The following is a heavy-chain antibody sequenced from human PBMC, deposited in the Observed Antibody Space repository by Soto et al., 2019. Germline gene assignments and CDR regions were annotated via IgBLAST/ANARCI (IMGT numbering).Heavy chain of an antibody. V-gene: IGHV1-69*13. J-gene: IGHJ6*02. D-gene: IGHD1-26*01. CDR2: IIPIFGTA. CDR1: GGTFSSYA. Sequence: SVKVSCKASGGTFSSYAISWVRQAPGQGLEWMGGIIPIFGTANYAQKFQGRVTITADESTSTAYMELSSLRSEDTAVYYCARVFVGATTGRRYYYYGMDVWGQGTMVTVSS. CDR3: ARVFVGATTGRRYYYYGMDV.